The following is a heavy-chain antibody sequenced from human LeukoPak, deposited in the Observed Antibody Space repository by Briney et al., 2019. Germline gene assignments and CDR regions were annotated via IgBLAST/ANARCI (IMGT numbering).Heavy chain of an antibody. J-gene: IGHJ4*02. CDR3: ARVHSSSWQPLYYLDY. Sequence: SETLSLTCAVYGGSFSGYYWSWIRQPPGKGLEWIGEINHSGSTNYNPSLKSRVTISVDTSKNQFSLKLSSVTAADTAVYYCARVHSSSWQPLYYLDYWGQGTLVTVSS. D-gene: IGHD6-13*01. CDR1: GGSFSGYY. CDR2: INHSGST. V-gene: IGHV4-34*01.